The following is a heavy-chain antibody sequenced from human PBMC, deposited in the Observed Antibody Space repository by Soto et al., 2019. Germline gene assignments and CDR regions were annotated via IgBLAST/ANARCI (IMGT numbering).Heavy chain of an antibody. CDR1: GFTFSSSA. Sequence: GGSLRLSCAASGFTFSSSAMSWVRQAPGKGLEWVSAISGSGGSTYYADSVKGRFTISRDNSKNTLYLQMNSLRAEDTPVYYCARSLGKPLYYFDYRGQGSLISVSS. V-gene: IGHV3-23*01. CDR2: ISGSGGST. D-gene: IGHD3-16*01. J-gene: IGHJ4*02. CDR3: ARSLGKPLYYFDY.